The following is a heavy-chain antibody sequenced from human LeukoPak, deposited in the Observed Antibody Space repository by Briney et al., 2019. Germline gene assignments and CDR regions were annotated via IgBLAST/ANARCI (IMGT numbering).Heavy chain of an antibody. CDR2: ISGSGGAM. CDR1: GFTFSSYV. V-gene: IGHV3-23*01. CDR3: AKTGSGWSNYYFDY. J-gene: IGHJ4*02. Sequence: PGGSLRLSCAASGFTFSSYVMSWVRQAPGKGLQWVSVISGSGGAMYYVDSVRGRFTISRDNSKNTLYLQMNSLRADDTAVYYCAKTGSGWSNYYFDYWGQGALVTVSS. D-gene: IGHD6-19*01.